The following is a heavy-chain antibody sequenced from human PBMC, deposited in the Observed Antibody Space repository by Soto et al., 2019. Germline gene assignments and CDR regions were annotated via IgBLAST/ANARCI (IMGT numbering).Heavy chain of an antibody. D-gene: IGHD3-22*01. CDR3: ARSSSGYYGGFDP. CDR1: GYIFNNYY. J-gene: IGHJ5*02. CDR2: INPNGGST. Sequence: AASVKVSCKTSGYIFNNYYIHWVRQAPGQGLEWMGIINPNGGSTSYAQKFQGRVTMTRDMSTSTVYMELSSLRSEDTGIFYCARSSSGYYGGFDPWGQGSLVTVSS. V-gene: IGHV1-46*02.